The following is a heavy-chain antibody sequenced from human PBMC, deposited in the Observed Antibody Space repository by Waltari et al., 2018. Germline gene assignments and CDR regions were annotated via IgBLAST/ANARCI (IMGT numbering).Heavy chain of an antibody. V-gene: IGHV3-21*01. D-gene: IGHD3-16*02. CDR1: EFPLRTFT. CDR2: ISGTSNYI. J-gene: IGHJ6*02. Sequence: EVHLVASGGGLVKPGGSVTLSCAASEFPLRTFTVNWVRQAPGKGLEGVSAISGTSNYIEYSDSVKGRFTISRDNAKNSVYLNMNSLRPEDTAVYYCARTVILGGMDVWGQGTTVTVSS. CDR3: ARTVILGGMDV.